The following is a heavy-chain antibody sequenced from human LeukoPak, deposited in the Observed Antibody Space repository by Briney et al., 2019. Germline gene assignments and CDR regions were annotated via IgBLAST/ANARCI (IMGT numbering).Heavy chain of an antibody. J-gene: IGHJ4*02. Sequence: PGGSLRLSCAASGFTFSSYEMNWVRQAPGKGLEWVSYISSSGSTIYYADSVKGRFTISRDNAKNSLYLQMNSLRAEDTAVYYCASQGHLGYFDYWGQGTLVTVSS. CDR2: ISSSGSTI. CDR3: ASQGHLGYFDY. CDR1: GFTFSSYE. V-gene: IGHV3-48*03.